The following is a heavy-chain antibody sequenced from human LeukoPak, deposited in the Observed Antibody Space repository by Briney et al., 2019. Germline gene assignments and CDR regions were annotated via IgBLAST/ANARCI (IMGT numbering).Heavy chain of an antibody. CDR3: ASEAFCASGNCYLQRVAS. J-gene: IGHJ4*02. CDR1: GYTFNAYY. V-gene: IGHV1-2*02. CDR2: IDPKTGNT. Sequence: ASVKVSCKPSGYTFNAYYMHWVRQAPGQGLEWVGWIDPKTGNTRYAQKFQSRVTITRDTPIGTVYMELSSLKSDDTAVYYCASEAFCASGNCYLQRVASWGPGTLVTVSS. D-gene: IGHD3-22*01.